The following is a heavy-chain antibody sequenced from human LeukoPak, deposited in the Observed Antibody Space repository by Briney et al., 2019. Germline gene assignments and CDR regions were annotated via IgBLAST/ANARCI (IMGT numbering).Heavy chain of an antibody. V-gene: IGHV3-23*01. CDR2: ISNSGDNT. D-gene: IGHD6-19*01. Sequence: QSGGSLRLSCAASGFTFSTYAMSWVRQVPGKGLEWVSGISNSGDNTYYADSVKGRFTISRDNSRNTLSLQMNSLRAEDTAVYYCARAQGEQWLNYWGQGTLVTVSS. J-gene: IGHJ4*02. CDR1: GFTFSTYA. CDR3: ARAQGEQWLNY.